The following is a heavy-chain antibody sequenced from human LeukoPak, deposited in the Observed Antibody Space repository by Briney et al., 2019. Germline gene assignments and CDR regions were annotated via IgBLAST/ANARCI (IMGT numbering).Heavy chain of an antibody. CDR2: INHSGGT. V-gene: IGHV4-34*01. CDR3: ARVQSIAARPDSDWFDP. J-gene: IGHJ5*02. Sequence: SETLSLTCAVYGGSFSGYYWSWIRQPPGKGLEWIGEINHSGGTNYNPSLKSRVTISVDTSKNQFSLKLSSVTAADTAVYYCARVQSIAARPDSDWFDPWGQGTLVTVSS. CDR1: GGSFSGYY. D-gene: IGHD6-6*01.